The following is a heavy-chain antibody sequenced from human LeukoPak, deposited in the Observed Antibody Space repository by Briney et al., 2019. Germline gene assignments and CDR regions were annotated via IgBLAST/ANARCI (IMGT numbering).Heavy chain of an antibody. J-gene: IGHJ4*02. CDR3: ARLVGSRSCSGGTCYSDY. CDR2: ISGSGGST. V-gene: IGHV3-23*01. D-gene: IGHD2-15*01. Sequence: GGSLRLSCAASGFTFSSYAMSWVRQAPGKGLEWVSAISGSGGSTYYADSVKGRFTISRDNAKNSLYLQMNSLRDEDTAVYYCARLVGSRSCSGGTCYSDYWGQGTLVTVSS. CDR1: GFTFSSYA.